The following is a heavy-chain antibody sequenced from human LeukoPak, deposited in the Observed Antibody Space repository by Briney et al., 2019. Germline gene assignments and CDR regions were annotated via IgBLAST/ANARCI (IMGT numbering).Heavy chain of an antibody. CDR3: ARDRGSSGWYEFDY. V-gene: IGHV3-7*01. CDR2: IKQDGSEK. Sequence: GGSLRISCAASGFTSSSYWMSWVRQAPGKGLEWVANIKQDGSEKYYVDSVKGRFTISRDNAKNSLYLQMNSLRAEDTAVYYCARDRGSSGWYEFDYWGQGTLVTVSS. J-gene: IGHJ4*02. D-gene: IGHD6-19*01. CDR1: GFTSSSYW.